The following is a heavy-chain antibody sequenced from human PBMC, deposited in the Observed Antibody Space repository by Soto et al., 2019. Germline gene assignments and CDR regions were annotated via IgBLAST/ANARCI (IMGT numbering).Heavy chain of an antibody. CDR1: GGTFSSYT. CDR2: IIPILGIA. Sequence: QVQLGQSGAEVKKPGSSVKVSCKASGGTFSSYTISWVRQAPGQGLEWMGRIIPILGIANYAQKFQGRVTITADKSTSTAYMELSSLRSEDTAVYYCARDTRYCSSTSCYFDYWGQGTLVTVSS. D-gene: IGHD2-2*01. V-gene: IGHV1-69*08. CDR3: ARDTRYCSSTSCYFDY. J-gene: IGHJ4*02.